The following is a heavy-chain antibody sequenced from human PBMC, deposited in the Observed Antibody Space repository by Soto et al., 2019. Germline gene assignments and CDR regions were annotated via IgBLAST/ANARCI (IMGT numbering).Heavy chain of an antibody. J-gene: IGHJ4*02. CDR3: AHKRDVSRGFKY. D-gene: IGHD3-10*01. CDR1: GFSFSVNGVA. Sequence: QITLKESGPTLVKPTQTLTLTCTFSGFSFSVNGVAVGWIRQPPGQALEWLALIYWDDDQPYYPSLKDKRTITKDTSRNHVVLTMTNVDPVDTATYYCAHKRDVSRGFKYWGQGTLVTVSS. V-gene: IGHV2-5*02. CDR2: IYWDDDQ.